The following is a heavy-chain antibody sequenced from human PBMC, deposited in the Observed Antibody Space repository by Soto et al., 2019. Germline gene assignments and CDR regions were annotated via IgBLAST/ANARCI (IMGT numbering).Heavy chain of an antibody. CDR2: ISAYNGNT. CDR1: GYTFTSHG. Sequence: GASVKVSCKASGYTFTSHGISWVRQAPGQGLEWMGWISAYNGNTNYAQKLQGRVTMTTDTSTSTAYMELRSLRSDDTAVYYCARAGDYDFWSGLYGMDVWGQGTTVTVSS. D-gene: IGHD3-3*01. V-gene: IGHV1-18*01. J-gene: IGHJ6*02. CDR3: ARAGDYDFWSGLYGMDV.